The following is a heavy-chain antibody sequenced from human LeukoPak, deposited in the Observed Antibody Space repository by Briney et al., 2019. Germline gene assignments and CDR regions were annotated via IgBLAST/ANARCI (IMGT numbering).Heavy chain of an antibody. J-gene: IGHJ6*04. V-gene: IGHV1-18*04. Sequence: ASVKVSCKASGYTFTSYGISWVRQAPGQGLEGMGWISAYSGNTNYAQKLQGRVTMTTDTSTSTAYMELRSLRSDDTAVYYCARVNGLLWFGELLNYGMDVWGKGTTVTVSS. CDR3: ARVNGLLWFGELLNYGMDV. D-gene: IGHD3-10*01. CDR1: GYTFTSYG. CDR2: ISAYSGNT.